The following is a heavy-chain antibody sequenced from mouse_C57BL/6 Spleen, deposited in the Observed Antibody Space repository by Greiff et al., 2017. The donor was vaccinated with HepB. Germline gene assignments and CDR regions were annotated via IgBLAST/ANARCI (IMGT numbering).Heavy chain of an antibody. J-gene: IGHJ2*01. Sequence: VQLQQSGAELVKPGASVKMSCKASGYTFTSYWITWVKQRPGQGLEWIGDIYPGSGSTNYNEKFKSKATLTVDTSSSTAYMQLSSLTSEDSAVYYCARNYDGSFFLDYWGQGTTLTVSS. CDR1: GYTFTSYW. D-gene: IGHD2-3*01. CDR3: ARNYDGSFFLDY. V-gene: IGHV1-55*01. CDR2: IYPGSGST.